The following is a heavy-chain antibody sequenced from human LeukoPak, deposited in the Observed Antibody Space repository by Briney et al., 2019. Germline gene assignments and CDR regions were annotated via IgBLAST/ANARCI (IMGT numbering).Heavy chain of an antibody. CDR3: ARDWNYYDSSGYSPGGY. D-gene: IGHD3-22*01. V-gene: IGHV3-30-3*01. Sequence: GGSLRLSCAASGFTFSSYAMHWVRQAPGKGLEWVAVISYDGSNKYYADSVKGRFTISRDNSKNTLYLQMNSLRAEDTAVYYCARDWNYYDSSGYSPGGYWGQGTLVTVSS. J-gene: IGHJ4*02. CDR2: ISYDGSNK. CDR1: GFTFSSYA.